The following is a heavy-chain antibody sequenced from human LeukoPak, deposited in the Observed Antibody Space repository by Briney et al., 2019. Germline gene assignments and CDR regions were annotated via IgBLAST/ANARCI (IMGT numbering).Heavy chain of an antibody. D-gene: IGHD1-26*01. V-gene: IGHV1-69*05. CDR2: IIPIFGTA. CDR3: ARGRPGGGDY. CDR1: GGTFSSYA. J-gene: IGHJ4*02. Sequence: SVKVSCKASGGTFSSYAISWVRQAPGQGIEWMGGIIPIFGTANYAQKFQGRVTITTDESTSTAYMELSSLRSEDTAAYYCARGRPGGGDYWGQGTLVTVSS.